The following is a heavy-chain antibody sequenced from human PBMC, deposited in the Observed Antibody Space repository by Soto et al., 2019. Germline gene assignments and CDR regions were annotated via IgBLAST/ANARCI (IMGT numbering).Heavy chain of an antibody. J-gene: IGHJ4*02. V-gene: IGHV3-23*01. CDR2: IGGSGAPT. CDR1: GFTFSNYA. CDR3: ASKLTFGSSSDY. D-gene: IGHD3-10*01. Sequence: LMXCCAYSGFTFSNYAMNWVRQAPGKGLEWVSTIGGSGAPTYYADSVRGRFTISRDNSKNTLYLQMNSLRDEDTAVYFCASKLTFGSSSDYWGQGTLVTVSS.